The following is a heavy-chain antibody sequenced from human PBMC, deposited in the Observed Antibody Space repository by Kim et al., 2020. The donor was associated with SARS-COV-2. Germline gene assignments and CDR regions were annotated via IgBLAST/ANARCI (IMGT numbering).Heavy chain of an antibody. CDR1: GGSISSYY. CDR3: ARLVGIAQIYYYYYGMDV. V-gene: IGHV4-59*01. J-gene: IGHJ6*02. Sequence: SETLSLTCTVSGGSISSYYWSWIRQPPGKGLEWIGYIYYSGSTNYNPSLKSRVTISVDTSKNQFSLKLSSVTAADTAVYYCARLVGIAQIYYYYYGMDVWGQGTTVTVSS. CDR2: IYYSGST. D-gene: IGHD6-13*01.